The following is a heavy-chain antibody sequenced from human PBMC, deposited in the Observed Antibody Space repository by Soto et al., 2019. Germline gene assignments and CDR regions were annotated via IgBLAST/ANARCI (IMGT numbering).Heavy chain of an antibody. Sequence: QVKLVESGGGVVQPGRSLRLSCAVSGFTFSSYGMHWVRQAPGKGLEWVALIWYDGSSKFYADSVKGRFTISRDNSKNTLSLEMSSLRAEDTAMYYCAKPSYDFWSGYYHPFDRWGQGTLVTVSS. CDR2: IWYDGSSK. CDR3: AKPSYDFWSGYYHPFDR. J-gene: IGHJ5*02. V-gene: IGHV3-33*06. D-gene: IGHD3-3*01. CDR1: GFTFSSYG.